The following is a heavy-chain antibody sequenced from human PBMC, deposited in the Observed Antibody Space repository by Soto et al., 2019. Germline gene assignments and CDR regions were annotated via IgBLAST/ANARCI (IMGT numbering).Heavy chain of an antibody. CDR2: IYHSGST. J-gene: IGHJ4*02. CDR1: GGSISSSNW. Sequence: SETLSLTCAVSGGSISSSNWWSWVRQPPGKGLEWIGEIYHSGSTNYNPSLKSRVTISVDKSKNQFSLKLSSVTAADTAVYYRARAGGGMATITLDYWGQGTLVTVSS. V-gene: IGHV4-4*02. D-gene: IGHD5-12*01. CDR3: ARAGGGMATITLDY.